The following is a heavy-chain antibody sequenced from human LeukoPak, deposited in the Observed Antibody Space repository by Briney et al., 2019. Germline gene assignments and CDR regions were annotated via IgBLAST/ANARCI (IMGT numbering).Heavy chain of an antibody. D-gene: IGHD6-19*01. J-gene: IGHJ4*02. CDR2: IYTSGST. CDR3: AGAGPQWLVPFDY. Sequence: PSQTLSLTCAVSGGSISSGGYSWSWIRQPAGKGLEWIGRIYTSGSTNYNPSLKSRVTTSVDTSKNQFSLKLSSVTAADTAVYYCAGAGPQWLVPFDYWGQGTLVTVSS. V-gene: IGHV4-61*02. CDR1: GGSISSGGYS.